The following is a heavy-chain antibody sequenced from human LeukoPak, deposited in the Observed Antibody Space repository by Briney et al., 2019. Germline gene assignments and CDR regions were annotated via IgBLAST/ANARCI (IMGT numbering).Heavy chain of an antibody. Sequence: SETLSLTCTVSGGSISSSSYYWGWIRQPPGKGLKWIGSIYYSGSTYYNPSLKSRVTISVDTSKNQFSLKLSSVTAADTAVYYCARHGVGFDPWGQGTLVTVSS. CDR1: GGSISSSSYY. CDR3: ARHGVGFDP. CDR2: IYYSGST. J-gene: IGHJ5*02. D-gene: IGHD2-8*01. V-gene: IGHV4-39*01.